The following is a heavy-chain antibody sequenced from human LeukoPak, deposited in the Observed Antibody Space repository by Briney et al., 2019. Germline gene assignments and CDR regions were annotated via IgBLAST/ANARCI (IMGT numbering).Heavy chain of an antibody. CDR3: AKDDCTNGVCYFDY. CDR2: ISDSGGST. V-gene: IGHV3-23*01. J-gene: IGHJ4*02. CDR1: GFTFSSYS. D-gene: IGHD2-8*01. Sequence: GGSLRLSCAASGFTFSSYSMNWVRQAPGKGLEWVSAISDSGGSTYYADSVKGRFTISRDNSKNMLYLQMNSLRAEDTAVYYCAKDDCTNGVCYFDYWGQGTLVTVSS.